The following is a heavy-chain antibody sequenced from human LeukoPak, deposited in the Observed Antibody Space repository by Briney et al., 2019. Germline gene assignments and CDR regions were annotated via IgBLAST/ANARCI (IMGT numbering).Heavy chain of an antibody. CDR3: ARSGYSYGYIPFDY. D-gene: IGHD5-18*01. V-gene: IGHV4-34*01. J-gene: IGHJ4*02. CDR2: INHSGST. CDR1: GFTFNFYT. Sequence: GSLRLSCEASGFTFNFYTMTWVRQAPGKGLEWIGEINHSGSTNYNPSLKSRVTISVDTSKNQFPLKLSSVTAADTAVYYCARSGYSYGYIPFDYWGQGTLVTVSS.